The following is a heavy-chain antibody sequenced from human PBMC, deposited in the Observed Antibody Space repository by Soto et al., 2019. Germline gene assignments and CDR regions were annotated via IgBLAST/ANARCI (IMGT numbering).Heavy chain of an antibody. D-gene: IGHD6-19*01. J-gene: IGHJ4*02. V-gene: IGHV4-4*02. CDR3: AGGGGAVAGNFDY. Sequence: QVQLQESGPGLVKPSGTLSLTCAVSSGSISSSNWWSWVRQPPGKGLEWIGEIYHSGSTNYNPSPKSRATSSVEKSQNQCSRELSPVTPAGPAVDYCAGGGGAVAGNFDYWGQGTLVTVSS. CDR1: SGSISSSNW. CDR2: IYHSGST.